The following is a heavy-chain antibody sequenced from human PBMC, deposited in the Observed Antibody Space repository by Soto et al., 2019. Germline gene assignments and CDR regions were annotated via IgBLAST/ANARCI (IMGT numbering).Heavy chain of an antibody. CDR2: VVVGSGNT. J-gene: IGHJ6*02. Sequence: GASVKVSCKASGFTFTSSAVQWVRQARGQRLEWIGWVVVGSGNTNYAQKFQERVTITRDMSTSTAYMELSSLRSEDTAVYYCAADIALAKLYYYGMDVWGQGTTVTVSS. V-gene: IGHV1-58*01. D-gene: IGHD6-19*01. CDR3: AADIALAKLYYYGMDV. CDR1: GFTFTSSA.